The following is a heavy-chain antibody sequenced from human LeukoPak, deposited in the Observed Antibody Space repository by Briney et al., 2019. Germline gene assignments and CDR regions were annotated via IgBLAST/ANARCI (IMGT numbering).Heavy chain of an antibody. D-gene: IGHD4-17*01. J-gene: IGHJ4*02. CDR3: AAGKYGDYYY. V-gene: IGHV1-58*02. Sequence: GAPVKVSCKASGYTFTGYYMHWVRQAPGQGLEWMGWIVVGSGNTNYAQKFQERVTITRNMSTSTAYMELSSLGSEDTAVYYCAAGKYGDYYYWGQGTLVTVSS. CDR2: IVVGSGNT. CDR1: GYTFTGYY.